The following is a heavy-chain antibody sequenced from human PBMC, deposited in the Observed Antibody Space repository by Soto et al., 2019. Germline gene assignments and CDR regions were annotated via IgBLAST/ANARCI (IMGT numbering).Heavy chain of an antibody. CDR3: ARGIRGHYGKDV. J-gene: IGHJ6*02. Sequence: EVQLVESGGDLVQPGGSLRLSCAASGFTFSDYWIHWVRQAPGKGLMWVSRIKGDGSITNYADCVKGRFTVSRDNAKNTVYLQMNSLRAEDTALYYCARGIRGHYGKDVWGQGTTVSVSS. CDR1: GFTFSDYW. CDR2: IKGDGSIT. V-gene: IGHV3-74*01. D-gene: IGHD3-10*01.